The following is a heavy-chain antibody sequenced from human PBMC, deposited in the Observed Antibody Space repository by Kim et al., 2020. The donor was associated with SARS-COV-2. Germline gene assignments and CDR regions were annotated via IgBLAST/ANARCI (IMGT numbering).Heavy chain of an antibody. D-gene: IGHD6-6*01. CDR3: ASSLAATGTRHFDF. J-gene: IGHJ4*02. Sequence: ADFVSGRFTISRDNTKNPLYLQMNSLRVEDTAVYYGASSLAATGTRHFDFWGRGTLVTVSS. V-gene: IGHV3-11*01.